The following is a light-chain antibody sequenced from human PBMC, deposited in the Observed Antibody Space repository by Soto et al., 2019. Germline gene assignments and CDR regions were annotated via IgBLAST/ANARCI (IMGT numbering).Light chain of an antibody. CDR2: RAS. CDR1: QSIDIN. V-gene: IGKV3-15*01. Sequence: EIVMTQSPATLSVSPGERATLSCRASQSIDINLVWYQQKPGQSPRLLIFRASSRATGIPDRFSGSGSGTEFTLTISSLQSEDFEVYYCQQYHHWPQITFGQGKRLEIK. J-gene: IGKJ5*01. CDR3: QQYHHWPQIT.